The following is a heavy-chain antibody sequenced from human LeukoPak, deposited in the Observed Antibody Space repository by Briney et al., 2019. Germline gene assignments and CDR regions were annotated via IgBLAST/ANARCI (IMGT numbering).Heavy chain of an antibody. V-gene: IGHV4-38-2*01. D-gene: IGHD2-15*01. CDR2: IYHVGTT. CDR3: TRLSHVAGAPKVSWFEP. Sequence: SETLCLTCAVSAYSISDGWLWGWIRQPPGRGLEWIATIYHVGTTYSNPSLKSPVTMSVDTSKNQFSLKLASVTAADTAVYYCTRLSHVAGAPKVSWFEPWGQGTLVTASS. J-gene: IGHJ5*02. CDR1: AYSISDGWL.